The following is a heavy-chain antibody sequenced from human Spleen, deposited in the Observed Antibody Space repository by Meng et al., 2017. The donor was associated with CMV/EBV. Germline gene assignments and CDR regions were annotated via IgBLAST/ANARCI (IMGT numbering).Heavy chain of an antibody. CDR2: IIPIFGTA. CDR3: ARGGHSSGYFDY. D-gene: IGHD3-22*01. V-gene: IGHV1-69*12. CDR1: GGTFSSYA. Sequence: QVQLLHSGDEVKKPGSPVKVSCKASGGTFSSYAISWLRQAPGQGLEWMGGIIPIFGTANYAQKFQGRVTITADESTSTAYMELSSLRSEDTAVYYCARGGHSSGYFDYWGQGTLVTVSP. J-gene: IGHJ4*02.